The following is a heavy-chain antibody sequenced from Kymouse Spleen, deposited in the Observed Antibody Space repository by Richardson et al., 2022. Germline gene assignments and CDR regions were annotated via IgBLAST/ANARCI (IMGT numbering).Heavy chain of an antibody. CDR1: GFTFSSYW. CDR3: ARDQDNWNYGFDY. V-gene: IGHV3-7*01. CDR2: IKQDGSEK. Sequence: EVQLVESGGGLVQPGGSLRLSCAASGFTFSSYWMSWVRQAPGKGLEWVANIKQDGSEKYYVDSVKGRFTISRDNAKNSLYLQMNSLRAEDTAVYYCARDQDNWNYGFDYWGQGTLVTVSS. D-gene: IGHD1-7*01. J-gene: IGHJ4*02.